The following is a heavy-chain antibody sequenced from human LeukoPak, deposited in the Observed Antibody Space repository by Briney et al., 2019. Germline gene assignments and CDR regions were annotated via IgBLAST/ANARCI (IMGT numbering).Heavy chain of an antibody. CDR1: GFTFSSYS. J-gene: IGHJ4*02. CDR3: ARSIAARSPAPSDY. V-gene: IGHV3-21*01. Sequence: PGGSLRLSCSASGFTFSSYSMNWVRQAPGKGLEWVSSISSSSSYIYYADSVKGRFTISRDNAKNSLYLQMNSLRAEDTAVYYCARSIAARSPAPSDYWGQGTLVTVSS. CDR2: ISSSSSYI. D-gene: IGHD6-6*01.